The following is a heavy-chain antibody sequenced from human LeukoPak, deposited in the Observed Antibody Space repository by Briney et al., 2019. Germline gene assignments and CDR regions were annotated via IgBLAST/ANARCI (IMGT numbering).Heavy chain of an antibody. D-gene: IGHD5-24*01. Sequence: ASVKVSCKPSGYIFTTYNLHWVRQAPGQGLEWMGWISTSTGDTDYARNLRGRVTMSTGASTGTAYMELRRLRSDDTAVYYCARSHNVYFDYWGQGTLLTV. V-gene: IGHV1-18*04. CDR3: ARSHNVYFDY. CDR2: ISTSTGDT. J-gene: IGHJ4*02. CDR1: GYIFTTYN.